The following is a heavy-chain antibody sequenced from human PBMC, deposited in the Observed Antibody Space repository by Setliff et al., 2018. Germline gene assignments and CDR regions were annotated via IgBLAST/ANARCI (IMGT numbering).Heavy chain of an antibody. CDR2: LRFDGSNK. D-gene: IGHD2-15*01. V-gene: IGHV3-30*02. CDR1: GFIFSNYG. Sequence: GGSLRLSCEVSGFIFSNYGMHWVRQAPGKGLEWVASLRFDGSNKKYADSVKGRFAISRDNSKNTLYLQMNSLRPEDTAVYFCAKDLYMVVMAGYFQYWGQGTLVTVSS. CDR3: AKDLYMVVMAGYFQY. J-gene: IGHJ1*01.